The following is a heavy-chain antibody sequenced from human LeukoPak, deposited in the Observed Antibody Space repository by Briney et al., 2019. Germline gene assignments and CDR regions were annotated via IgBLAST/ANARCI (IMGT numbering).Heavy chain of an antibody. J-gene: IGHJ6*02. V-gene: IGHV3-21*01. CDR1: GFTFSTYT. Sequence: PGGSLRLSCAASGFTFSTYTMNWVRQAPGKGLEWVSSISSGSSYIYYADSVKGRFTISGDNAKNSLYLQMNSLRAEDTAVYYCARIAAADNGMDVWGQGTTVTVSS. D-gene: IGHD6-13*01. CDR3: ARIAAADNGMDV. CDR2: ISSGSSYI.